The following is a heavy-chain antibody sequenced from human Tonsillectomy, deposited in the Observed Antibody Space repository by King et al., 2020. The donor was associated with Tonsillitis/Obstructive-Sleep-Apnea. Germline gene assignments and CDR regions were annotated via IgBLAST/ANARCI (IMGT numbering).Heavy chain of an antibody. J-gene: IGHJ4*02. V-gene: IGHV1-18*01. CDR3: ASVSMRHYYDSSGYYSFNY. CDR2: ISAHNGHT. Sequence: VQLVESGAEVKKPGASVKVSCKASGYTFTNYGISWVRQAPGQGLEWMAWISAHNGHTNYAQKLQGRVTMTTDTSTSTAYMELRSLRSDDTAVYSCASVSMRHYYDSSGYYSFNYWGQGTLVTVSA. D-gene: IGHD3-22*01. CDR1: GYTFTNYG.